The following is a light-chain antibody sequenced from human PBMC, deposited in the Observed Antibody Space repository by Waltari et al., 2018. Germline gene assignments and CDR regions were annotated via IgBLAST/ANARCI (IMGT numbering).Light chain of an antibody. CDR3: QHYGISPRT. CDR1: QSVSKYY. V-gene: IGKV3-20*01. Sequence: EIVLTQSPDTLSLSPGDRATVSCRASQSVSKYYLAWYQQKPGQSPRLLICDASTRAAGIPDRFSGSGSGTDFTLTISGLEPQDIAVYYCQHYGISPRTFGQGTKVEMK. J-gene: IGKJ1*01. CDR2: DAS.